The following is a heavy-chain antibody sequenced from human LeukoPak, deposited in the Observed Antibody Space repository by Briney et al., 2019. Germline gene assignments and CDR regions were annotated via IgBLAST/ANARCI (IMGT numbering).Heavy chain of an antibody. D-gene: IGHD4-23*01. CDR1: GGSISSSTYY. CDR3: ARVNYGGFDY. J-gene: IGHJ4*02. Sequence: SETLSLTCTVSGGSISSSTYYWGWIRQPPGKGLEWIGNICNSGNTYYSPSLKSRATISVDTSKNQFSLKLSSVTAADTAVYYCARVNYGGFDYWGQGTLVTVSS. CDR2: ICNSGNT. V-gene: IGHV4-39*07.